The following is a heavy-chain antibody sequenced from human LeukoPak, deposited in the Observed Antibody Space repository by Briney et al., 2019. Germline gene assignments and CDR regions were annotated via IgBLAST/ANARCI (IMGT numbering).Heavy chain of an antibody. J-gene: IGHJ5*02. CDR2: TYYRSRWYN. Sequence: SQTLSLTCAISGDSVSSNSATWNWIRQSPSRGLEWLGRTYYRSRWYNDFAVSVKSRITINPDTSKYQFFLQLDSVTPEDTAVYYCARAVLEQQLYWFDPWGQGTLVTVSS. V-gene: IGHV6-1*01. CDR1: GDSVSSNSAT. D-gene: IGHD6-13*01. CDR3: ARAVLEQQLYWFDP.